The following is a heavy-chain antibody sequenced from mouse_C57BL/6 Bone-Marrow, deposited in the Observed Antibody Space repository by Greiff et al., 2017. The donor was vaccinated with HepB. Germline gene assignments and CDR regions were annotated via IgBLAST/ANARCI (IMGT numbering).Heavy chain of an antibody. Sequence: VQLQQPGAELVKPGASVKLSCKASGYTFTSYWMQWVKQRPGQGLEWIGEIDPSDSYTNYNQKFKGKATLTVDTSTSTAYMQLSSLTSEDSAVYYGARGGGVTANWGQGNSVTVSS. CDR2: IDPSDSYT. J-gene: IGHJ4*01. D-gene: IGHD2-2*01. V-gene: IGHV1-50*01. CDR1: GYTFTSYW. CDR3: ARGGGVTAN.